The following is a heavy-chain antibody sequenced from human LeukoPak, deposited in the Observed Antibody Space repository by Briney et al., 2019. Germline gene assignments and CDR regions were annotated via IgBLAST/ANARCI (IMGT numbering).Heavy chain of an antibody. CDR2: INPNSGGT. CDR3: ARVAGTEDAFDI. V-gene: IGHV1-2*02. CDR1: GNTFTDYY. J-gene: IGHJ3*02. D-gene: IGHD6-19*01. Sequence: GASVKVSCKASGNTFTDYYMHWVRQAPGQGLEWMGWINPNSGGTNYAQKFQGRVTMTRDTSISTAYMELSRLRSDDTAVYYCARVAGTEDAFDIWGQGTMVTVSS.